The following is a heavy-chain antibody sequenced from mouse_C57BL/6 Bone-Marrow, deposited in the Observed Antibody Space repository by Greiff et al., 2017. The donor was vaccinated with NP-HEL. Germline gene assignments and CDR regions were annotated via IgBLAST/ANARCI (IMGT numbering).Heavy chain of an antibody. CDR2: IDPENGDT. D-gene: IGHD2-3*01. Sequence: EVQLVESGAELVRPGASVKLSCTASGFNIKDDYMHWVKQRPEQGLEWIGWIDPENGDTEYASKFQGKATITADTSSNTSYLQLSSLTSEDTAVYYCTTCVIYDVQFDYWGQGTTLTVSS. V-gene: IGHV14-4*01. CDR3: TTCVIYDVQFDY. CDR1: GFNIKDDY. J-gene: IGHJ2*01.